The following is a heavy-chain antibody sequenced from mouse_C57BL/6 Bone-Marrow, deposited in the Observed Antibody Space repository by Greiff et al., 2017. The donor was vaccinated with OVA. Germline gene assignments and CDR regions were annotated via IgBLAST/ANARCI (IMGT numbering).Heavy chain of an antibody. Sequence: QVQLQQPGAELVRPGSSVKMSCKASGYTFTSYWMHWVKQRPIQGLEWIGNIDPSDSETHYNQKFKDKATLTVDKSSSTAYMQLSSLTSEDSAVYYCALGRGVAMDYWGQGTSVTGSS. J-gene: IGHJ4*01. CDR1: GYTFTSYW. CDR3: ALGRGVAMDY. CDR2: IDPSDSET. V-gene: IGHV1-52*01. D-gene: IGHD4-1*01.